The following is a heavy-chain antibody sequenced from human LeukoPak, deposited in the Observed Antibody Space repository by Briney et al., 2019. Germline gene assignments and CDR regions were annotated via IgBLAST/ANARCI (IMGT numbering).Heavy chain of an antibody. CDR1: GLTFSSYS. Sequence: PEGSLRLSCAASGLTFSSYSMNWVRQAPGKGLEWVSYISSSSRTIYYADSVKGRFTISRDNAKNTLYLQMNSLRPEDTAVYYCASGVSIWLGNAFDFWGQGTMVTVSS. J-gene: IGHJ3*01. CDR2: ISSSSRTI. V-gene: IGHV3-48*04. CDR3: ASGVSIWLGNAFDF. D-gene: IGHD3-10*01.